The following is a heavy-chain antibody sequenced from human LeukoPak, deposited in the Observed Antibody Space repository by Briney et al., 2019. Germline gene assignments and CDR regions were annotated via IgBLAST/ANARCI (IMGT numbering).Heavy chain of an antibody. Sequence: GESLKISCKGSGYSSTIYWIAWVRQLPGKGLGWMGIISLGVSDPTYSPSFQGEATRSAAKSITTAYRQWTSLKASAPPMNHCASQSYSSSWYYFDYWGQGTLGTVSS. V-gene: IGHV5-51*01. CDR1: GYSSTIYW. D-gene: IGHD6-13*01. J-gene: IGHJ4*02. CDR2: ISLGVSDP. CDR3: ASQSYSSSWYYFDY.